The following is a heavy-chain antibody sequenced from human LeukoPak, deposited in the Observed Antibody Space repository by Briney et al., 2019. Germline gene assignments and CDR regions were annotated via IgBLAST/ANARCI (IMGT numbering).Heavy chain of an antibody. CDR2: ISSIRNYI. Sequence: GGSLRLSCAASKFTFSDYSMSWVRQAPGKGLEWVSSISSIRNYIYYADSVKGRFTISRDGSKNTLYLQMNSLRPDDTAVYFCAKPQVTANWYYFHYWGQGTLVTVSS. J-gene: IGHJ4*02. V-gene: IGHV3-21*01. D-gene: IGHD2-21*02. CDR1: KFTFSDYS. CDR3: AKPQVTANWYYFHY.